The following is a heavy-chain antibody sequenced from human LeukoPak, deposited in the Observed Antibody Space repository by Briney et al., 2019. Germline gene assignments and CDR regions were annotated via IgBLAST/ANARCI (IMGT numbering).Heavy chain of an antibody. V-gene: IGHV3-23*01. CDR2: ISGSGGST. J-gene: IGHJ4*02. D-gene: IGHD3-3*01. CDR1: GFTFSSYA. CDR3: AQVTDFWSGYIDY. Sequence: GGSLRLSCAASGFTFSSYAMSWVRQAPGKGLEWVSAISGSGGSTYYADSVKGRFTISRDNSKNTLYLQMNSLRAEDTAVYYCAQVTDFWSGYIDYGGQGTLVTVSS.